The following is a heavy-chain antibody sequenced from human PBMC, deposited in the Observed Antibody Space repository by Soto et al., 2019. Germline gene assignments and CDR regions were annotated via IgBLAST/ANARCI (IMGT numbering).Heavy chain of an antibody. Sequence: VGSLRLSCAASVFTFSSYAMSCVRHSPGKGLEWVSAISGSGGSTYYADSVKGRFTISRDNSKNTLHLQMNSLRAEDTAVYYCAKDRSDSSGYYEYWGQGTLVIVS. J-gene: IGHJ4*02. CDR1: VFTFSSYA. CDR3: AKDRSDSSGYYEY. V-gene: IGHV3-23*01. D-gene: IGHD3-22*01. CDR2: ISGSGGST.